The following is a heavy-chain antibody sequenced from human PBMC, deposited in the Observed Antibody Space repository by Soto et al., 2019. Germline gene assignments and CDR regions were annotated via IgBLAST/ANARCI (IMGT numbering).Heavy chain of an antibody. CDR3: ARDYLIAAAGLGGFDP. J-gene: IGHJ5*02. CDR2: ISAYNGNT. D-gene: IGHD6-13*01. V-gene: IGHV1-18*01. Sequence: GASVKVSCKASRYTFTSYGISWVRQAPGQGLEWMGWISAYNGNTNYAQKLQGRVTMTTDTSTSTAYMELRSLRSDDTAVYYCARDYLIAAAGLGGFDPWGQGTLVTVSS. CDR1: RYTFTSYG.